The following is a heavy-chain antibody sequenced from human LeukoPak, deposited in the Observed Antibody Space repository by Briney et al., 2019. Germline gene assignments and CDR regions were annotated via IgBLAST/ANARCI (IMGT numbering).Heavy chain of an antibody. V-gene: IGHV3-23*01. Sequence: SGGSLRLSCAASGFTSSNYAMNWVRQAPGRGLEWVSSVSGSGGGTFYADSVKGRFTVSRDNSKNTLFLRMNSLSAEDTAVYYCARGKGQQLVADYWGQGTLVSISS. D-gene: IGHD6-13*01. J-gene: IGHJ4*02. CDR1: GFTSSNYA. CDR3: ARGKGQQLVADY. CDR2: VSGSGGGT.